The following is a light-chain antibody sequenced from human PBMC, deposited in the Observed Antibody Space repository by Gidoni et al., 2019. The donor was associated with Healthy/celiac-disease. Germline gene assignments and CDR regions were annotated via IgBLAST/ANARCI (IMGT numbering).Light chain of an antibody. V-gene: IGKV3-20*01. CDR1: QSVSSSY. CDR2: GAS. J-gene: IGKJ2*01. Sequence: EIVMKQSPGTLSLSPGERATLSCRASQSVSSSYLAWYQQKPGQAPRLLIYGASSRATGIPDRFSGSGSGTDFTLTISRLEPEDFAVYYCQQYGSSPPAYTFGQGTKLEIK. CDR3: QQYGSSPPAYT.